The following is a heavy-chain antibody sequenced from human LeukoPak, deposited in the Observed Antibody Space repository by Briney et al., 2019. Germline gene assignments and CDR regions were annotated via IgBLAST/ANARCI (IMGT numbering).Heavy chain of an antibody. CDR2: INHSGST. J-gene: IGHJ4*02. Sequence: SETLSLTCAVYGGSFSGYYWSWIRQPPGKGLEWIGEINHSGSTNYNPSLKSRVTISVDTSKNQFFLKLSSVTAADTALNYCARDPSYCSSTSCYTDYWGQGTLVTVSS. CDR3: ARDPSYCSSTSCYTDY. V-gene: IGHV4-34*01. D-gene: IGHD2-2*02. CDR1: GGSFSGYY.